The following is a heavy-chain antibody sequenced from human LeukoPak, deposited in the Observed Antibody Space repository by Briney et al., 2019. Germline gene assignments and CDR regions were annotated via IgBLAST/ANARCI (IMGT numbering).Heavy chain of an antibody. CDR1: GYTFTSSD. D-gene: IGHD6-13*01. Sequence: ASVKDTCKASGYTFTSSDINWVRQATGQGLEWMGWINPKSGRTGYAKKFQARVSMTMNTSISTAYMEVSSLRFEDTAVYYCARGRSGLAAAGTYDYWGQGTLITVSS. V-gene: IGHV1-8*01. J-gene: IGHJ4*02. CDR2: INPKSGRT. CDR3: ARGRSGLAAAGTYDY.